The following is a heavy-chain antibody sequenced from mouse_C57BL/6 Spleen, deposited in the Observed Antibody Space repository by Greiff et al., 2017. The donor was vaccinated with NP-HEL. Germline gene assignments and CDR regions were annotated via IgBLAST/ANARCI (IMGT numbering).Heavy chain of an antibody. CDR1: GYSITSGYD. D-gene: IGHD1-1*01. J-gene: IGHJ1*03. Sequence: EVQLQQSGPGMVKPSQSLSLTCTVTGYSITSGYDWHWIRHFPGNKLEWMGYISYSGSTNYNPSLKSRISITHDTSKNHFFLKLNSVTTEDTATYYCARDPLYYGSPYWYFEVWGTGTTVTVSS. CDR2: ISYSGST. V-gene: IGHV3-1*01. CDR3: ARDPLYYGSPYWYFEV.